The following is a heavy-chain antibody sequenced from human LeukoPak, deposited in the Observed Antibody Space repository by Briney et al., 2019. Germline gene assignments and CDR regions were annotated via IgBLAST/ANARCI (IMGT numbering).Heavy chain of an antibody. Sequence: GGSLRLSCAASGFTFSSYAMSWVRQAPGKGLEWVSYISSSGSTIYYADSVKGRFTISRDNAKNSLYLQMNSLRAEDTAVYYCARADPYGGSHDYWGQGTLVTVSS. CDR2: ISSSGSTI. CDR1: GFTFSSYA. CDR3: ARADPYGGSHDY. V-gene: IGHV3-48*04. J-gene: IGHJ4*02. D-gene: IGHD4-23*01.